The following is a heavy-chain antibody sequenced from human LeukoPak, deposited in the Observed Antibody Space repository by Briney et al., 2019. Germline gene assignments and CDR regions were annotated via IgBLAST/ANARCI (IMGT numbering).Heavy chain of an antibody. V-gene: IGHV1-69*05. CDR3: ARGMVYSRKRIYYYYMDV. Sequence: GASVKVSCKASGYTFTGYYMHWVRQAPGQGLEWMGGIIPIFGTANYAQKFQGRVTITTDESTSTAYMELSSLRSEDTAVYYCARGMVYSRKRIYYYYMDVWGKGTTVTVSS. D-gene: IGHD2-8*01. CDR1: GYTFTGYY. CDR2: IIPIFGTA. J-gene: IGHJ6*03.